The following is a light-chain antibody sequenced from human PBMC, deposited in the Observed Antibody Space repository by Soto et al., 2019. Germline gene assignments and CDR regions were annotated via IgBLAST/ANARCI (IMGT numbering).Light chain of an antibody. CDR3: CSYARSSSLV. CDR2: EDT. Sequence: QSALTQPASVSGSPGQSITISCTGTSNDVGTYSLVSWYQQHPGKAPTPMIYEDTKRPSGVSSRFSGSKSGNTASLTISGLQAEDGADYYCCSYARSSSLVFGGGTKLTVL. J-gene: IGLJ2*01. CDR1: SNDVGTYSL. V-gene: IGLV2-23*01.